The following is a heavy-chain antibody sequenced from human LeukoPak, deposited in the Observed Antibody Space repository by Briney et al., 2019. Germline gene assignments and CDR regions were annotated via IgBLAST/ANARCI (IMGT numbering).Heavy chain of an antibody. CDR3: ARDLDGYNYFDY. J-gene: IGHJ4*02. CDR2: FDPEDGET. V-gene: IGHV1-24*01. D-gene: IGHD5-24*01. Sequence: ASVKVSCKVSGYTLTELSMHWVRQAPGKGLEWMGGFDPEDGETIYAQKFQGRVTMTADESTSTAYMELSSLRSKDTAVYYCARDLDGYNYFDYWGQGTLVTVSS. CDR1: GYTLTELS.